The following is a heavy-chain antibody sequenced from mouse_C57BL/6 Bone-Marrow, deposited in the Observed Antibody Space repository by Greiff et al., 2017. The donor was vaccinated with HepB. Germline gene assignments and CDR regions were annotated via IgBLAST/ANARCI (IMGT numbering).Heavy chain of an antibody. CDR1: GYTFTSYW. CDR3: AREGDY. CDR2: IDPSDSYT. V-gene: IGHV1-50*01. J-gene: IGHJ1*03. D-gene: IGHD2-13*01. Sequence: QVQLQQPGAELVKPGASVKLSCKASGYTFTSYWMQWVKQRPGQGLEWIGEIDPSDSYTNYNQKFKGKATLTVDTSSSTAYMQLSSLTSEDSAVYYCAREGDYWGTGTTVTVSS.